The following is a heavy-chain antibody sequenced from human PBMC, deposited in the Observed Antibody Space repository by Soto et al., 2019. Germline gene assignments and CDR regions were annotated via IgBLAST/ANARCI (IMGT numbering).Heavy chain of an antibody. CDR3: AKSPGLYGDYLPFDY. CDR2: ISYDGSNK. CDR1: GFTFSSYG. V-gene: IGHV3-30*18. J-gene: IGHJ4*02. Sequence: QVQLVESGGGVVQPGRSLRLSCAASGFTFSSYGMHWVRQAPGKGLEWVAVISYDGSNKYYADSVKGRFTISRDNSKNTLYLQMNSLRAEDTAVYYCAKSPGLYGDYLPFDYWGQGTLVTVSS. D-gene: IGHD4-17*01.